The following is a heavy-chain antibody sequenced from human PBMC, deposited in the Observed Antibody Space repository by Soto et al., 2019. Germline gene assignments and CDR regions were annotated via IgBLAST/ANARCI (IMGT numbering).Heavy chain of an antibody. CDR2: IYTSGST. V-gene: IGHV4-4*07. D-gene: IGHD3-22*01. CDR1: GGSISSYY. J-gene: IGHJ6*02. CDR3: AREGGIVVAPYYYYYGMDV. Sequence: NPWETLSLTCTVSGGSISSYYWSWIRQPAGKGLEWIGRIYTSGSTNYNPSLKSRVTMSVDTSKNQFSLKLSSVTAADTAVYYCAREGGIVVAPYYYYYGMDVWGQGTTVTVSS.